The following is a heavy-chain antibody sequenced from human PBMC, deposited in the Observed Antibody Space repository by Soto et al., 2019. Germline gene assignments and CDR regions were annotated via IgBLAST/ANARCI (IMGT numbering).Heavy chain of an antibody. CDR2: ITGNSGST. CDR3: TKHWVGPPYYSGMHV. J-gene: IGHJ6*02. Sequence: GSLRLSCVASGFIIINYAMSWIRLSPGKGLEWVSAITGNSGSTYNADSVKGRFTISRDTSQNTLYLQMNSLSAVDTAVYYCTKHWVGPPYYSGMHVWGQGTTVTGS. V-gene: IGHV3-23*01. D-gene: IGHD3-10*01. CDR1: GFIIINYA.